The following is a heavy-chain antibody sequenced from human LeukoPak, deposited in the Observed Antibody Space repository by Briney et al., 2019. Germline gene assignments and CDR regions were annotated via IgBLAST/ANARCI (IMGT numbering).Heavy chain of an antibody. CDR2: IIPILGIA. CDR3: ASSYYDSSGAYYYGMDV. V-gene: IGHV1-69*04. J-gene: IGHJ6*02. D-gene: IGHD3-22*01. CDR1: GGTFSSYA. Sequence: ASVKVSCKASGGTFSSYAISWVRQAPGQGLEWMGRIIPILGIANYAQRFQGRVTITADKSTSTAYMELSSLRSEDTAVYYCASSYYDSSGAYYYGMDVWGQGTTVTVSS.